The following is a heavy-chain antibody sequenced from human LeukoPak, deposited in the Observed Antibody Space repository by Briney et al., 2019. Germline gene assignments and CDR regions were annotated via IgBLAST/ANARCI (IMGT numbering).Heavy chain of an antibody. CDR3: AREWDCSSTSCYPPYYYYYGMDV. CDR1: GFTFSSYS. Sequence: PGGSLRLSCAASGFTFSSYSMNWVRQAPGKGLEWVSYISSSSSTIYYADSVKGRFTISRDNAKNSLYLQMNSLRAEDTAVCYCAREWDCSSTSCYPPYYYYYGMDVWGQGTTVTVSS. D-gene: IGHD2-2*01. V-gene: IGHV3-48*01. CDR2: ISSSSSTI. J-gene: IGHJ6*02.